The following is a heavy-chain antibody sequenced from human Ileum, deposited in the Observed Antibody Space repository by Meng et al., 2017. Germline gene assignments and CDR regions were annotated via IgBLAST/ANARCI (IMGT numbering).Heavy chain of an antibody. CDR2: IHYSGST. D-gene: IGHD1-26*01. CDR3: ARRIRGGSYLG. V-gene: IGHV4-34*01. CDR1: GDSFTDYY. Sequence: QLQLLQWGAGMLKPSETLSLTCNVYGDSFTDYYWNWIRQPPGKGLEWIGEIHYSGSTNYHPSLDSRVTISEDTSQKQFSLRLSSVTAADTAVYYCARRIRGGSYLGWGQGTLVTVSS. J-gene: IGHJ4*02.